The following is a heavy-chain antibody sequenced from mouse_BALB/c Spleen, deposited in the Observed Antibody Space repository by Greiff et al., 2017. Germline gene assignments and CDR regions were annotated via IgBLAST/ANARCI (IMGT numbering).Heavy chain of an antibody. Sequence: EVKVVESGGGLVQPGGSRKLSCAASGFTFSSFGMHWVRQAPEKGLEWVAYISSGSSTIYYADTVKGRFTISRDNPKNTLFLQMTSLRSEDTAMYYCARSSANWDLYGYCDVWAQGPRSPSPQ. CDR2: ISSGSSTI. CDR3: ARSSANWDLYGYCDV. J-gene: IGHJ1*01. V-gene: IGHV5-17*02. D-gene: IGHD4-1*01. CDR1: GFTFSSFG.